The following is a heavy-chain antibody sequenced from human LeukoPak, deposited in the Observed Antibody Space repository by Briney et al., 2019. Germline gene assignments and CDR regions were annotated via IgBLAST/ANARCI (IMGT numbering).Heavy chain of an antibody. Sequence: PGGSLRLSCAGSGFTFSSYAMSWVRQAPGQGLEWFSAISDTGATTYDADSVKGRFTISRDNSRSTLYLQMNSLRAEDTALYYCAKDTSIGRYCTNGVCSPFDYWGQGTLVTVSS. J-gene: IGHJ4*02. D-gene: IGHD2-8*01. CDR1: GFTFSSYA. CDR2: ISDTGATT. CDR3: AKDTSIGRYCTNGVCSPFDY. V-gene: IGHV3-23*01.